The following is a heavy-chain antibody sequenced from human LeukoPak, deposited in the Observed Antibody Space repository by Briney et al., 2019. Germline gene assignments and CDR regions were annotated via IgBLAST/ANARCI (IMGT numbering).Heavy chain of an antibody. J-gene: IGHJ4*02. D-gene: IGHD6-19*01. CDR1: GFTVITNY. CDR3: AKDRSGWYTEYFDN. V-gene: IGHV3-23*01. CDR2: ISYSGGST. Sequence: GGSLRLSCAASGFTVITNYMTWVRQAPGKGLEWVSAISYSGGSTYYADSVKGRFTISRDNSKNTLYLQMNSLRAEDTAVYYCAKDRSGWYTEYFDNWGQGTLVTVSS.